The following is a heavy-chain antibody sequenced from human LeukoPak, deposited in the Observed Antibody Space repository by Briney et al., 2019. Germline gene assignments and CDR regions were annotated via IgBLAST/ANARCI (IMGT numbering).Heavy chain of an antibody. CDR2: INWNGGST. CDR1: GFTFDDYG. Sequence: PGGSLRLSXAASGFTFDDYGMSWVRQAPGKGLEWVSGINWNGGSTGYADSVKGRFTISRDNAKNSLYLQMNGLRAEDTALYYCARDRYSSSSFDYWGQGTLVTVSS. V-gene: IGHV3-20*04. D-gene: IGHD6-6*01. CDR3: ARDRYSSSSFDY. J-gene: IGHJ4*02.